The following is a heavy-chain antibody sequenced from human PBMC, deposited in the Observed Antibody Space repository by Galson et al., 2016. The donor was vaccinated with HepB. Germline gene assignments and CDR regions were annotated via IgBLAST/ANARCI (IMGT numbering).Heavy chain of an antibody. CDR1: GFSLSTSGVA. D-gene: IGHD4-17*01. V-gene: IGHV2-5*02. CDR3: AHTTVSKGFDY. J-gene: IGHJ4*02. Sequence: PALVKPTQTLTLTCTFSGFSLSTSGVAVGWIRQPPGKALEWLALIYWDDDKRYSPSLTTRPTLTNDTSKNQVVLTMTNMDPVDTATYYCAHTTVSKGFDYWGQGALVTVSS. CDR2: IYWDDDK.